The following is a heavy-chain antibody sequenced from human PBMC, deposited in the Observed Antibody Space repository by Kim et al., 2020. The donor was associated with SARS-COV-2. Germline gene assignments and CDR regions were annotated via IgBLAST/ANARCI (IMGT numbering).Heavy chain of an antibody. CDR1: GYSFTSYW. D-gene: IGHD2-15*01. Sequence: GESLKISFKGSGYSFTSYWISWVRQMPGKGLEWMGRIDPSDSYTNYSPSFQGHVTISADKSISTAYLQWSSLKASDTAMYYCARQGGSTQIYYYYYGMDVWGQGTTVTVSS. V-gene: IGHV5-10-1*01. J-gene: IGHJ6*02. CDR3: ARQGGSTQIYYYYYGMDV. CDR2: IDPSDSYT.